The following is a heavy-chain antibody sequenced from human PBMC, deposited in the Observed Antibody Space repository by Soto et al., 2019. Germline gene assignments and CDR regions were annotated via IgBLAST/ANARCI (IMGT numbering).Heavy chain of an antibody. V-gene: IGHV1-69*06. Sequence: SVKVSCKASGGTFSSYAISWVRQAPGQGLVWMGWIIPIFGTANYAQKFQGRVTITADKATITAYMELSSLISEDTAVYYCAREVAWGAWGSYTGTSYGMDVWGQGTTVTVSS. CDR2: IIPIFGTA. CDR1: GGTFSSYA. CDR3: AREVAWGAWGSYTGTSYGMDV. J-gene: IGHJ6*02. D-gene: IGHD3-16*01.